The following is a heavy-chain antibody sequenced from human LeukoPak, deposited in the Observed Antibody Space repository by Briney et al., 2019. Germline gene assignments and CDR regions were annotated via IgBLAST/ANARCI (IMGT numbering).Heavy chain of an antibody. CDR3: AKAFNWNSSYFDY. CDR1: GFTFSSYG. D-gene: IGHD1-7*01. V-gene: IGHV3-30*18. J-gene: IGHJ4*02. CDR2: ISYDGSNK. Sequence: PGGSLRLSCAASGFTFSSYGMHWVRQAPGKGREWVAVISYDGSNKYYADCVKGRFTISRDNSKNTLYLQMNSLRAEATAVYYCAKAFNWNSSYFDYWGQGTLVTVSS.